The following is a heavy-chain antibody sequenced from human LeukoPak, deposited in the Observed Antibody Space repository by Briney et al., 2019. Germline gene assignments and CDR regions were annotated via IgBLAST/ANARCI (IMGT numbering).Heavy chain of an antibody. CDR1: GGSISSSSYY. CDR3: ARVYCYYDSRSRPNWFDP. V-gene: IGHV4-39*01. D-gene: IGHD3-10*01. J-gene: IGHJ5*02. Sequence: PSETLSLTCTVSGGSISSSSYYWGWIRQPPGKGLEWIGSIYYSGSTYYNPSLKSRVTISVDTSKNQFSLKLSSVTAADTAVYYCARVYCYYDSRSRPNWFDPWGPGTLVTVSS. CDR2: IYYSGST.